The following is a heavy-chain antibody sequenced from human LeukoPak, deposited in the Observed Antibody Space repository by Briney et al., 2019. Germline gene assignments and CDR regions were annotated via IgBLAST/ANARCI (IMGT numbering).Heavy chain of an antibody. J-gene: IGHJ4*02. CDR1: GYTFTGYY. CDR2: INPNSGGT. D-gene: IGHD5-12*01. V-gene: IGHV1-2*02. CDR3: ARDLSGCTGY. Sequence: ASVTVSCKASGYTFTGYYMHWVRQAPGQGLEWMGWINPNSGGTNYAQKFQGRVTMTRDTSISTAYMELSRLRSDDTAVYYCARDLSGCTGYWGQGTLVTVSS.